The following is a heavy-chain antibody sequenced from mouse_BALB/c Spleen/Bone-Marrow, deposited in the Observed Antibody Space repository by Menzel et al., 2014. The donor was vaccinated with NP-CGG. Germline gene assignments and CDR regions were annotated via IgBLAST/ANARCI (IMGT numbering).Heavy chain of an antibody. V-gene: IGHV3-8*02. D-gene: IGHD3-3*01. CDR2: ISYSGST. J-gene: IGHJ2*01. CDR3: ARGGGTGFDY. Sequence: EVKLMESGPSLVKPSQTLSLTCSITGDSITSGYWNWIRKFPGNKLEYMGYISYSGSTYYNPSLKSRISITRDTSKNXYYLQLNSVTTEDTATFYCARGGGTGFDYWGQGTTLTVSS. CDR1: GDSITSGY.